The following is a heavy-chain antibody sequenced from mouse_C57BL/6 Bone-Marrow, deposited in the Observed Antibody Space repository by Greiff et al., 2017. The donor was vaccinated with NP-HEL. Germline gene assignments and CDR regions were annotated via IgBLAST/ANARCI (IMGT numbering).Heavy chain of an antibody. Sequence: QVQLKQPGAELVKPGASVKLSCKASGYTFTSYWMHWVKQRPGRGLEWIGRIDPNSGGTKYNEKFKSKATLTVAKPSSTAYMQLSSLTSEDSAVYYCAREETVVARAWFAYWGQGTLVTVSA. CDR2: IDPNSGGT. D-gene: IGHD1-1*01. CDR3: AREETVVARAWFAY. J-gene: IGHJ3*01. CDR1: GYTFTSYW. V-gene: IGHV1-72*01.